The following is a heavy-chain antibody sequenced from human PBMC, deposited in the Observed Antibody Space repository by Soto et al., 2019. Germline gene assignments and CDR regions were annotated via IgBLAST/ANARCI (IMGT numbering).Heavy chain of an antibody. J-gene: IGHJ4*02. Sequence: PSETLSLTCTVSGGSISSYYWSWIRQPPGKGLEWIGYIYYSGSTNYNPSLKSRVTISVDTSKNQFSLKLSSVTAADTAVYYCARHVYGGGRLVYWGQGTLVTVSS. CDR2: IYYSGST. CDR1: GGSISSYY. D-gene: IGHD4-17*01. CDR3: ARHVYGGGRLVY. V-gene: IGHV4-59*08.